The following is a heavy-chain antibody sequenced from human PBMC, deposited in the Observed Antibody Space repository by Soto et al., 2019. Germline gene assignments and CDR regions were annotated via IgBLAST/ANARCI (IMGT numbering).Heavy chain of an antibody. CDR1: GDTFTSYG. Sequence: QGQLVQSGSELKKPGASVKVSCKASGDTFTSYGISLVRQAPGQGLEWMGWISAYTGNTNYAQKLKGRLTMTTDTSTSTDYMELTSLRFDDTAVYYCAREEEGDYWGQGTRVTVSS. J-gene: IGHJ4*02. CDR2: ISAYTGNT. CDR3: AREEEGDY. V-gene: IGHV1-18*04.